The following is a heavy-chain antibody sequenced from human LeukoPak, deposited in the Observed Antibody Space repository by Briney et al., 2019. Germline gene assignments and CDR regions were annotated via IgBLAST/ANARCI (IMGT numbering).Heavy chain of an antibody. D-gene: IGHD5-12*01. CDR2: INPSGGST. J-gene: IGHJ4*02. Sequence: ASVKVSCKASGYTFTSYYMHWVRQAPGQGLEWMGIINPSGGSTSYAQKFQGRVTMTRDTSTSTVYMELSSLRSEDTAVYYCATLPTNRNVDIVATHPGYWGQGTLVTVSS. CDR3: ATLPTNRNVDIVATHPGY. V-gene: IGHV1-46*01. CDR1: GYTFTSYY.